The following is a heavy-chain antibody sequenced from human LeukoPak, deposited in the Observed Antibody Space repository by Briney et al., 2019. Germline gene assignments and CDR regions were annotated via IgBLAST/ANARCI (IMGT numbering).Heavy chain of an antibody. CDR3: AKATLYCSSTSCYGS. CDR1: GFTFNSYA. Sequence: PGGSLRLSCAASGFTFNSYAMSWVRQAPGKGLEWVSGISGRGDSTYYADSVKGRFTISRDNSKNTLYLQMNSLRAEDTAVYYCAKATLYCSSTSCYGSWGQGTLVTISS. D-gene: IGHD2-2*01. J-gene: IGHJ5*02. V-gene: IGHV3-23*01. CDR2: ISGRGDST.